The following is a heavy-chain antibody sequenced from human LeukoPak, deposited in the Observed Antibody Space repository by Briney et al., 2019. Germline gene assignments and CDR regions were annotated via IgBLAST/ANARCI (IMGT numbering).Heavy chain of an antibody. CDR2: IYYSGST. CDR1: GGSISSYY. J-gene: IGHJ6*03. V-gene: IGHV4-59*01. D-gene: IGHD5-18*01. Sequence: SETLSLTCTVSGGSISSYYWSWIRQPPGEGLEWIGYIYYSGSTNYNPSLKSRVTISVDTSKNQFSLKLSSVTAADTAVYYCARAYSYGRGDYYYMDVWGKGTTVTVSS. CDR3: ARAYSYGRGDYYYMDV.